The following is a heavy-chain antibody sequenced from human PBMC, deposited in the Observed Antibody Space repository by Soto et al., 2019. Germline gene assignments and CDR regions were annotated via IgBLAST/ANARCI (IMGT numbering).Heavy chain of an antibody. D-gene: IGHD2-15*01. CDR3: ARSIVRALNWFDP. Sequence: SETLSLTCAVSGGSISSGGYSWSWIRQPPGKGLEWIGYIYHSGSTYYNPSLKSRVTISVDRSKNQFSLKLSSVTAADTAVYYCARSIVRALNWFDPWGQGTLVTVSS. CDR1: GGSISSGGYS. J-gene: IGHJ5*02. V-gene: IGHV4-30-2*01. CDR2: IYHSGST.